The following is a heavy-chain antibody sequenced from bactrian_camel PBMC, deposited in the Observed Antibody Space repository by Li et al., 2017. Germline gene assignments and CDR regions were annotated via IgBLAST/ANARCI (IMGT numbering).Heavy chain of an antibody. CDR2: IAGDGAAT. CDR1: GLTFGDSG. J-gene: IGHJ4*01. V-gene: IGHV3-1*01. CDR3: AAVGTGYCNSPVLRRSFYNY. D-gene: IGHD1*01. Sequence: VQLVESGGGSVQSGGSLTLSCTASGLTFGDSGMGWYRQAPGKKREGVAAIAGDGAATYYAKSVQGRFTISRDNARNTLYLQMDSLRSEDTAMYYCAAVGTGYCNSPVLRRSFYNYWGQGTQVTVS.